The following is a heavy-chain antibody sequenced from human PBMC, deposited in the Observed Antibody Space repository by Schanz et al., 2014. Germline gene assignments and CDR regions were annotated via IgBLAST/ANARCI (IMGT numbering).Heavy chain of an antibody. D-gene: IGHD4-4*01. V-gene: IGHV3-23*04. Sequence: EVQLVESGGGLVQPGGSLTLSCAASGFTFSSYLMSWVRQAPGKGLEWVSGIGGSGGSTDYADSVKGRVTISRDNSKNTVHLQMNSLRAEDTAVYFCAKDRWRATVMVDAFDIWGQGTKVTVSS. J-gene: IGHJ3*02. CDR1: GFTFSSYL. CDR2: IGGSGGST. CDR3: AKDRWRATVMVDAFDI.